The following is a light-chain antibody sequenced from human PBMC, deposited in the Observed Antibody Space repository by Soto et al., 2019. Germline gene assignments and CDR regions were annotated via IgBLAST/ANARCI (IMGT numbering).Light chain of an antibody. CDR3: SSYTSSSTLV. CDR1: SSDVGGYNY. J-gene: IGLJ2*01. Sequence: ALTQPASVSGSPGQSITISCTGTSSDVGGYNYVSWYQHHPGKAPKVMIYEVSNRPSGISNRFSGSKAGNTASLTISGLQAEDEADYYCSSYTSSSTLVFGGGTKLTVL. CDR2: EVS. V-gene: IGLV2-14*01.